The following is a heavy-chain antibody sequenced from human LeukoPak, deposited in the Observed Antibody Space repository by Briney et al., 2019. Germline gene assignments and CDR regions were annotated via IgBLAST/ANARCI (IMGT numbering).Heavy chain of an antibody. CDR2: IYYSGST. CDR3: ARAGYGYYDSSGYSYPFDY. V-gene: IGHV4-59*01. Sequence: SETLSLTCTVSGGSISGYYWSWIRQPPGKGLEWIGYIYYSGSTNYNPSLKSRVTISVDTSKNQFSLKLSSVTAADTAVYYCARAGYGYYDSSGYSYPFDYWGQGTLVTVSS. D-gene: IGHD3-22*01. J-gene: IGHJ4*02. CDR1: GGSISGYY.